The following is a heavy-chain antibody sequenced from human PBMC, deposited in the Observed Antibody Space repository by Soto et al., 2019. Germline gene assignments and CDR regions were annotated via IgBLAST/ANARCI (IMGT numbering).Heavy chain of an antibody. D-gene: IGHD5-18*01. CDR3: AKVAYSYGNGFDY. V-gene: IGHV3-30*18. Sequence: PGGSLRLSCAASGFTFSSYGMHWVRQAPGKGLEWVAVISYDGSNKYYADSVKGRFTISRDNSKNTLYLQMNSLRAEDTAVYYCAKVAYSYGNGFDYWGQGTLVTVSS. J-gene: IGHJ4*02. CDR1: GFTFSSYG. CDR2: ISYDGSNK.